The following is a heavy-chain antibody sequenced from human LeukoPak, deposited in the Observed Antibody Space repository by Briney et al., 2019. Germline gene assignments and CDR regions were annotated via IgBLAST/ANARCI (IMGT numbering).Heavy chain of an antibody. CDR2: ISYDGSNK. Sequence: GGSLRLSCVASGFTFGKYWMSWVRQAPGKGLEWVAVISYDGSNKYYADSVKGRFTISRDNSKNTLYLQMNSLRAEDTAVYYCARPTYYYDSSGLFDYWGQGTLVTVSS. CDR3: ARPTYYYDSSGLFDY. J-gene: IGHJ4*02. CDR1: GFTFGKYW. D-gene: IGHD3-22*01. V-gene: IGHV3-30-3*01.